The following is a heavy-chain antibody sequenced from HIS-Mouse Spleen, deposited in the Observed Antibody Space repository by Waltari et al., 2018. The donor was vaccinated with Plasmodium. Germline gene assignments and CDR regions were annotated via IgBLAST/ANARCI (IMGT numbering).Heavy chain of an antibody. CDR2: IKQEGSEK. D-gene: IGHD6-13*01. V-gene: IGHV3-7*01. Sequence: EVQLVESGGGLVQPGGSLRLSCAASGFTFSSYWMSWVRQAPGKGREWVANIKQEGSEKYYVDAVKGRFTISRDNAKNSLYLQMNSLRAEDTAVYYCAGSWYWYFDLWGRGTLVTVSS. J-gene: IGHJ2*01. CDR3: AGSWYWYFDL. CDR1: GFTFSSYW.